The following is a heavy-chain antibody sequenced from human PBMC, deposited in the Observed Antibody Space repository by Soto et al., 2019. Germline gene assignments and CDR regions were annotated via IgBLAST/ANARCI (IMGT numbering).Heavy chain of an antibody. CDR1: VCRFINAR. CDR3: AKDMRAGHTAMFSSPDYYGMDV. J-gene: IGHJ6*01. CDR2: IKSKTDGGTT. Sequence: VAFVCRFINARISWGRQAPGKGLEWVGRIKSKTDGGTTDYAAPVKGRFTISRDNAKNSLYLQMNSLRAEDTALYYCAKDMRAGHTAMFSSPDYYGMDVW. V-gene: IGHV3-15*05. D-gene: IGHD5-18*01.